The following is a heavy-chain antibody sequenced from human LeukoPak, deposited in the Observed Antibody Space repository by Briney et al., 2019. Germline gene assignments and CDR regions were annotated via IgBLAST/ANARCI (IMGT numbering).Heavy chain of an antibody. CDR3: ARDDAFDI. J-gene: IGHJ3*02. Sequence: SETLSLTCTVSGGSISSSSYYWGWIRQPPGKGLEWIGSIYYSGSTYYNPSLKSRVTISVDTSKNQFSLKLSSVTAADTAVYYCARDDAFDIWGQGTMVTVSS. CDR2: IYYSGST. V-gene: IGHV4-39*02. CDR1: GGSISSSSYY.